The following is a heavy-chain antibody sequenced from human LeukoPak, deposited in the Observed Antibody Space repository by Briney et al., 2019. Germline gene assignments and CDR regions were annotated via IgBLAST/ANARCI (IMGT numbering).Heavy chain of an antibody. CDR2: ISSSSTSI. D-gene: IGHD3-10*01. Sequence: GGSLRLSCAASGFTFSSYSMNWVRQAPGKGLEWVSSISSSSTSIYYTDSVKGRFTISRDNAKNSLYLQMNSLRAEDTAVYYCARRISGSVRDPFDFWGPGTLVTVSS. J-gene: IGHJ4*02. CDR3: ARRISGSVRDPFDF. CDR1: GFTFSSYS. V-gene: IGHV3-21*01.